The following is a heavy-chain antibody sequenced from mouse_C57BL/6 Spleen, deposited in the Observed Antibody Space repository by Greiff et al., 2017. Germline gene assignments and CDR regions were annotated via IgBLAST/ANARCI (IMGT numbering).Heavy chain of an antibody. Sequence: DVQLQESGPSLVRPSQTLSLTCTVTGFSINSDCYWIWIRQFPGNKLEYIGYTFYSGFTYYNPSLESRTYITRDTSKNQFSLKLSSVTTEDTATYYCARAYYYGSSYDYAMDYWGQGTSVTVSS. CDR2: TFYSGFT. J-gene: IGHJ4*01. V-gene: IGHV3-3*01. CDR1: GFSINSDCY. D-gene: IGHD1-1*01. CDR3: ARAYYYGSSYDYAMDY.